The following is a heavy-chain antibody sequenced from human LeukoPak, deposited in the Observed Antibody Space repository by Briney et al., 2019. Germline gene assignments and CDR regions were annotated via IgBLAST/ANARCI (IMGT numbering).Heavy chain of an antibody. CDR3: ARWPRVSARYSSSPSSTDI. CDR2: INHSGST. J-gene: IGHJ3*02. D-gene: IGHD6-13*01. CDR1: GGSFSGYY. Sequence: SETLSLTCAVYGGSFSGYYWSWLRQPPGKGLEWMGEINHSGSTNYHPPLKRGVTISVDTSTNQSPLKLSSVTAADTAVYYCARWPRVSARYSSSPSSTDIWGQGTMVTVSS. V-gene: IGHV4-34*01.